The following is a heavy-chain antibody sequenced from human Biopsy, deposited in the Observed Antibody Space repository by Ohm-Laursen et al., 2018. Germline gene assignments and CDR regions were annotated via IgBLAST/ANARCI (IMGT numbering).Heavy chain of an antibody. CDR2: IFYRGST. V-gene: IGHV4-39*01. CDR3: ARDYDTSGYYYVS. CDR1: GGSISNNNYY. D-gene: IGHD3-22*01. J-gene: IGHJ5*02. Sequence: PSETLSLTCTVSGGSISNNNYYWGWIRQPPGKGLEWIGSIFYRGSTHYKPSLKSRVKISVDTSKNKFSLKLNSVTAADTAVYYCARDYDTSGYYYVSWGQGTLVTVSS.